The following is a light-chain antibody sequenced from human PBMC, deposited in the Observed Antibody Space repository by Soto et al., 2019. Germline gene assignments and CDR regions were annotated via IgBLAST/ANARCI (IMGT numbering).Light chain of an antibody. CDR1: QSVSSNY. CDR3: LQYVGSSHT. CDR2: GAS. V-gene: IGKV3-20*01. J-gene: IGKJ4*01. Sequence: EIVLTQSPGTLSLSPGERATLSCRASQSVSSNYLAWFQQKPGQAPRLLISGASSRATGISDRFSGSGSGTDFILTISRLEPEDFVVYYCLQYVGSSHTFGGGTKVEI.